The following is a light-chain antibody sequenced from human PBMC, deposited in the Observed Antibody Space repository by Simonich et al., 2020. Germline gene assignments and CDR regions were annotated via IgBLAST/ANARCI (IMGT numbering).Light chain of an antibody. CDR3: QQYGSSPYT. Sequence: EIVLTQSPGTLSLSPGERATLSCRAIQSVSSSYLAWYQQKPCQAPRLLIYGASSRATGIPDRFSGSGSGTDFTLTISRLEPEDFAVYYCQQYGSSPYTFGQGTKLEIK. CDR2: GAS. V-gene: IGKV3-20*01. J-gene: IGKJ2*01. CDR1: QSVSSSY.